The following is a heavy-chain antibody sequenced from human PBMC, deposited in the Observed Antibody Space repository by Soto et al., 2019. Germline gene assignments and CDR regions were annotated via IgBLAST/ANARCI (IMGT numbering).Heavy chain of an antibody. D-gene: IGHD5-18*01. J-gene: IGHJ4*02. CDR3: ARVVDTAMAYFDY. CDR1: GYGFTSYG. V-gene: IGHV1-18*01. Sequence: VKVSCKGAGYGFTSYGISWVRKAPGQGLEWMGWISAYNGNTNYAQKLQGRVTMTTDTSTSTAYMELRSLRSDDTAVYYCARVVDTAMAYFDYWGQGTLVTVSS. CDR2: ISAYNGNT.